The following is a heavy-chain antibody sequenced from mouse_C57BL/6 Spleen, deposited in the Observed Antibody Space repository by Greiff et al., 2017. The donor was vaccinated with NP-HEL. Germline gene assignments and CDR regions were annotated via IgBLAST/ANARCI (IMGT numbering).Heavy chain of an antibody. CDR3: ARLDPHSNYEDY. J-gene: IGHJ2*01. V-gene: IGHV7-3*01. D-gene: IGHD2-5*01. CDR2: IRNKANGYTT. Sequence: EVKLVESGGGLVQPGGSLSLSCAASGFTFTDYYMSWVRQPPGKALEWLGFIRNKANGYTTEYSASVKGRFTISRDNSQSILYLQMNALRAEDSATYYCARLDPHSNYEDYWGQGTTLTVSS. CDR1: GFTFTDYY.